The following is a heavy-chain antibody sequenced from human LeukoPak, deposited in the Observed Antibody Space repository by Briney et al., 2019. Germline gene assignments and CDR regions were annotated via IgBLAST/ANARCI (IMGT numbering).Heavy chain of an antibody. Sequence: GGSLRLSCAASGFTFSSYSMSWVRQAPGKGLEWVSSISSSSYIYYADSVKGRFTISRDNAKNSLYLQMNSLRAEDTAVYYCARAKRGSGSYYFHYWGQGTLVTVSS. V-gene: IGHV3-21*01. CDR2: ISSSSYI. D-gene: IGHD1-26*01. CDR1: GFTFSSYS. J-gene: IGHJ4*02. CDR3: ARAKRGSGSYYFHY.